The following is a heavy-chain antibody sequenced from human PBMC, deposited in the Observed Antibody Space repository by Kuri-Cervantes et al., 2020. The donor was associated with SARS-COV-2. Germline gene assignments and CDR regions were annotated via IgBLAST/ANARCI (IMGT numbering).Heavy chain of an antibody. CDR1: GFTFSSYA. V-gene: IGHV3-23*01. CDR2: ISGSGGST. Sequence: GESLKISCAASGFTFSSYAMSWVRQAPGKGLEWVSAISGSGGSTYYADSVKGRFTISRDNSKNTLYLQMNSLRAEDTAVYYCAKSGLRLGGLSLFFDYWGQGTLVTVSS. CDR3: AKSGLRLGGLSLFFDY. J-gene: IGHJ4*02. D-gene: IGHD3-16*02.